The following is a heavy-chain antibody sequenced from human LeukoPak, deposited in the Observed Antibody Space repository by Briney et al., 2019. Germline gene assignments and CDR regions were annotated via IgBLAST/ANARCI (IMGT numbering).Heavy chain of an antibody. Sequence: ASVKVSCKASGYTFTSYYMHWVRQAPGQGLEWMGIINPSGGSTSYAQKFQGRVAMTRDTSTSTVYMELSSLRSEDTAVYYCARGGDTAMVTSWWFDPWGQGTLVTVSS. CDR1: GYTFTSYY. CDR2: INPSGGST. D-gene: IGHD5-18*01. J-gene: IGHJ5*02. CDR3: ARGGDTAMVTSWWFDP. V-gene: IGHV1-46*01.